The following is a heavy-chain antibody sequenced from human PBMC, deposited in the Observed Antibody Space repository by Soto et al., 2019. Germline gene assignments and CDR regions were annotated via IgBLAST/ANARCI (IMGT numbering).Heavy chain of an antibody. D-gene: IGHD1-20*01. CDR2: ISYDGSNK. CDR1: GFTFSSYG. Sequence: GGSLRLSCAASGFTFSSYGMHWVRQAPGKGLEWVAVISYDGSNKYYADSVKGRFTISRDNSKNTLYLQMNSLRAEDTAVYYCAKEREVNGTVGGMDVWGQGTTVTVSS. V-gene: IGHV3-30*18. J-gene: IGHJ6*02. CDR3: AKEREVNGTVGGMDV.